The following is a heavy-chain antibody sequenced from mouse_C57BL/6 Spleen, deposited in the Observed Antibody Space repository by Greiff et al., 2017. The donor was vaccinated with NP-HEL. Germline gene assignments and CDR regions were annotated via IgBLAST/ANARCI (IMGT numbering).Heavy chain of an antibody. CDR2: SRNKANDYTT. D-gene: IGHD4-1*01. CDR1: GFTFSDFY. J-gene: IGHJ2*01. CDR3: ARDALLGLDY. V-gene: IGHV7-1*01. Sequence: EVKVVESGGGLVQSGRSLRLSCATSGFTFSDFYMEWVRQAPGKGLEWIAASRNKANDYTTEYSASVKGRFIVSRDTSQSILYRQMNALRAEDTAIYYCARDALLGLDYWGQGTTLTVSS.